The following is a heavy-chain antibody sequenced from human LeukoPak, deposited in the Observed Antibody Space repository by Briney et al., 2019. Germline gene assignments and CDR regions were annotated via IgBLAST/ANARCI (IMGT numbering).Heavy chain of an antibody. J-gene: IGHJ4*02. Sequence: KPSETLSLTCTVSGGSISSYYWSWIRQPPGKGLEWIGYIYYSGSTYYNPSLKSRVTISVDTSKNQFSLKLSSVTAADTAVYYCARERRYDFWSGHNFDYWGQGTLVTVSS. V-gene: IGHV4-59*12. CDR3: ARERRYDFWSGHNFDY. D-gene: IGHD3-3*01. CDR2: IYYSGST. CDR1: GGSISSYY.